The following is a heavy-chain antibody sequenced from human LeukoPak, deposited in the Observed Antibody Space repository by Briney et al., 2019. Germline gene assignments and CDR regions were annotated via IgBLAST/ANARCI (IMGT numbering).Heavy chain of an antibody. CDR1: GFTFGSNW. Sequence: GGSLRLSCAASGFTFGSNWMSWVRQAPGKGLEWVAHINQDGSVRYYVDSVKGRFTTSRDNTKNSLYLQMNNLRVDDTAIYYCARDPSTASAWFYFDLWGQGTLVTVSS. J-gene: IGHJ4*02. CDR2: INQDGSVR. CDR3: ARDPSTASAWFYFDL. V-gene: IGHV3-7*01. D-gene: IGHD6-19*01.